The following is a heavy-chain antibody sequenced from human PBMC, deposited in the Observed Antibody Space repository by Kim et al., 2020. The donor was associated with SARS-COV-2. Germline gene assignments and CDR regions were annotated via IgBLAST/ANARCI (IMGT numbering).Heavy chain of an antibody. V-gene: IGHV7-4-1*02. CDR1: GYTFTSYA. CDR3: ARDEAGTTPGYYYYYMDV. D-gene: IGHD6-13*01. CDR2: INTNTGNP. Sequence: ASVKVSCKASGYTFTSYAMNWVRQAPGQGLEWMGWINTNTGNPTYAQGFTGRFVFSLDTSVSTAYLQISSLKAEDTAVYYCARDEAGTTPGYYYYYMDVWDKGTTVTISS. J-gene: IGHJ6*03.